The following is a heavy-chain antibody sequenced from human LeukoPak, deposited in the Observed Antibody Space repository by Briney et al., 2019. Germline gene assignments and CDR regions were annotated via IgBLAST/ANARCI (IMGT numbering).Heavy chain of an antibody. V-gene: IGHV1-69*05. CDR2: IIPIFGTA. Sequence: TVKLSCKASGGTFSSYAISWVRQAPRQGLEWMGRIIPIFGTANYAQKFQGRVTITTDESTSTAYMELSSLRSEDTAVYYCARVVGIAAAGYYYYYYMDVWGKGTTVTVSS. CDR3: ARVVGIAAAGYYYYYYMDV. D-gene: IGHD6-13*01. J-gene: IGHJ6*03. CDR1: GGTFSSYA.